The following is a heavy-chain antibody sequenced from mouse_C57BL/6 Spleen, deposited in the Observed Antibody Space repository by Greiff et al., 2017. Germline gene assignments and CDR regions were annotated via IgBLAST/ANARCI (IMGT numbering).Heavy chain of an antibody. J-gene: IGHJ2*01. CDR3: ARSVTTVVAPYFDY. V-gene: IGHV1-69*01. CDR2: IDPSDSYT. CDR1: GYTFTSYW. D-gene: IGHD1-1*01. Sequence: QVQLQQSGAELVMPGASVKLSCKASGYTFTSYWMHWVKQRPGQGLEWIGAIDPSDSYTNYNQKFTGKSTLTVDKSSSTAYMQLSILTSEDSAVYYCARSVTTVVAPYFDYWGQGTTLTVSS.